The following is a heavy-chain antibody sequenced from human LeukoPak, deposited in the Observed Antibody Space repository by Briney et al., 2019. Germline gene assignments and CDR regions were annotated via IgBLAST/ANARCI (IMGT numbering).Heavy chain of an antibody. Sequence: SSETLSLTCTVSGGSISSSSYYWGWIRQPPGKGLEWIGSIYYSGSTHYSPSLKSRVTISVDTSKNQFSLKLSSVTAADTAVYYCARPRVLYDILAPFDLWGRGTLVTVSS. D-gene: IGHD3-9*01. CDR2: IYYSGST. V-gene: IGHV4-39*01. CDR3: ARPRVLYDILAPFDL. CDR1: GGSISSSSYY. J-gene: IGHJ2*01.